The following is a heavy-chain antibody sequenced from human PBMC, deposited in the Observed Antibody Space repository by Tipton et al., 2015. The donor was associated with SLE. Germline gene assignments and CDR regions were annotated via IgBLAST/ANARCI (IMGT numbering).Heavy chain of an antibody. V-gene: IGHV4-39*07. D-gene: IGHD5-18*01. J-gene: IGHJ6*03. Sequence: TLSLTCTVSGGSLSSSSYSWDWIRQPPGKGLEWIGKIHYSGDTYYNPSLKSRVTMSVDTSKNQFSLKLTSVTAADTAVYSCARSLRGYSYGSLDYYYMDVWGKGPTVTVSS. CDR1: GGSLSSSSYS. CDR3: ARSLRGYSYGSLDYYYMDV. CDR2: IHYSGDT.